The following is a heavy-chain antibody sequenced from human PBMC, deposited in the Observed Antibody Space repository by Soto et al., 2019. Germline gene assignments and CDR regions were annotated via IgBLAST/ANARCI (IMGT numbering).Heavy chain of an antibody. D-gene: IGHD3-22*01. CDR1: GYTFTSYA. J-gene: IGHJ4*02. CDR2: INAGNGNT. V-gene: IGHV1-3*01. Sequence: ASVKVSGKASGYTFTSYAVHWVRQAPGQRLEWMGWINAGNGNTKYSQKFQGRVTITRDTSASTAYMELSSLRSEDTAVYYCARGLSGYLYYFDYWGQGTLVTVSS. CDR3: ARGLSGYLYYFDY.